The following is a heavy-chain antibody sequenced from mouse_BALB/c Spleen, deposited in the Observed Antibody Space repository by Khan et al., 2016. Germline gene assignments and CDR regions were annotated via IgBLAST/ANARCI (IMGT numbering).Heavy chain of an antibody. J-gene: IGHJ4*01. D-gene: IGHD1-1*01. CDR3: AREVTVPLMDC. V-gene: IGHV1S41*01. Sequence: DLVKPGPSVKLSCKASGYTFTNYWINWIKQRPGQGLEWIGRIAPGSGSTYYNEMLKGKATLTVDTSSSTAYIQLSSLSSEDSAVYFCAREVTVPLMDCWGQGTSVTVSS. CDR1: GYTFTNYW. CDR2: IAPGSGST.